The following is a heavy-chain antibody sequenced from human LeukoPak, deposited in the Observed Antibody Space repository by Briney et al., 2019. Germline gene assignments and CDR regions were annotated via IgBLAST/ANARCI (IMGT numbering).Heavy chain of an antibody. CDR1: GFTFSSYA. V-gene: IGHV3-23*01. CDR3: ATKPPLLRFLEWLPLDY. CDR2: ISGSGGST. J-gene: IGHJ4*02. Sequence: PGGSLRLSCAASGFTFSSYAMSWVRQAPGKGLEWVSAISGSGGSTYYADSVKGRFTISRDNSKNTLYLQMNSLRAEDTAVYYCATKPPLLRFLEWLPLDYWGQGTLVTVSS. D-gene: IGHD3-3*01.